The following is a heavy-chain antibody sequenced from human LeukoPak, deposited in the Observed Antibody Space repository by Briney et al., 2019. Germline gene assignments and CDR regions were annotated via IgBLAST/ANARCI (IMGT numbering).Heavy chain of an antibody. D-gene: IGHD3-22*01. CDR3: ARLLTVYDSSCYYYV. V-gene: IGHV4-39*01. CDR2: IYSSGST. J-gene: IGHJ4*02. Sequence: PSETLSLTCSVSGGSSSTSNYHWGWIRQPPGKGLEWIGNIYSSGSTNYNPSLKSRVTISVDTSKNQFSLNLSSATAADTAVYYCARLLTVYDSSCYYYVWGRGTLVTVSS. CDR1: GGSSSTSNYH.